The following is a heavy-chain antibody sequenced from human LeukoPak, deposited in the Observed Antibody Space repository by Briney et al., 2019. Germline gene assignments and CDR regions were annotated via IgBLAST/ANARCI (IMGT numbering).Heavy chain of an antibody. CDR2: ISWNSGSI. CDR3: AKDAFSYSSSWYYFDY. J-gene: IGHJ4*02. V-gene: IGHV3-9*01. D-gene: IGHD6-13*01. Sequence: GGSLRLSCAASGFTFSSYGMHWVRQAPGKGLEWVSGISWNSGSIGYADSVKGRFTISRDNAKNSLYLQMNSLRAEDTALYYCAKDAFSYSSSWYYFDYWGQGTLVTVSS. CDR1: GFTFSSYG.